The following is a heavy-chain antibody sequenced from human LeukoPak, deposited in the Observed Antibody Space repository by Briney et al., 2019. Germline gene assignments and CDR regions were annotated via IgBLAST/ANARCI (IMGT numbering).Heavy chain of an antibody. Sequence: ASVKVSCKASGYTFTSYGISWVRQAPGQGLEWMGWISTYNANTNYAQKLQGRVTMTTDTSTSTAYMELRSLRSDDTAVYYCARGFQRFGELLSGYWGQGTLVTVSS. CDR1: GYTFTSYG. CDR3: ARGFQRFGELLSGY. CDR2: ISTYNANT. D-gene: IGHD3-10*01. V-gene: IGHV1-18*01. J-gene: IGHJ4*02.